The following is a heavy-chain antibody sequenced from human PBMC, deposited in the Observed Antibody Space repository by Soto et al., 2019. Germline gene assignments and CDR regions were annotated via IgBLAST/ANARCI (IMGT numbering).Heavy chain of an antibody. Sequence: QVQLQQWGAGLLKPSETLSLSCAVYGGSFNGYYWSWIRQPPGKGLEWIGEINHSGSTNYNPSLKSRVTMSVDTSKNQFSLTLRSVTAADMAVYYCARGCGGDCYTGAQFDYWGQGTLVTVSS. CDR1: GGSFNGYY. V-gene: IGHV4-34*01. CDR3: ARGCGGDCYTGAQFDY. J-gene: IGHJ4*02. D-gene: IGHD2-21*02. CDR2: INHSGST.